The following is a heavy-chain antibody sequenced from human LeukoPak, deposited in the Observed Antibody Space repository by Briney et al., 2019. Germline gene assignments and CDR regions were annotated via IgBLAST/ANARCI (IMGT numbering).Heavy chain of an antibody. CDR2: IKQDGSEK. CDR1: GFTFSSYW. CDR3: ARARGDGYQWYFDL. V-gene: IGHV3-7*01. Sequence: GGSLRLSCAASGFTFSSYWMNWVRQAPGKGLEWVANIKQDGSEKNYVDFVKGRFTISRDNAKNSLDLQMNSLRAEDTAMYYCARARGDGYQWYFDLWGRAALVTVSS. J-gene: IGHJ2*01. D-gene: IGHD5-24*01.